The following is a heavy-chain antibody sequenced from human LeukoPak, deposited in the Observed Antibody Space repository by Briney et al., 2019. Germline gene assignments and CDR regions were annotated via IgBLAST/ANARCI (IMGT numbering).Heavy chain of an antibody. CDR3: ARPSMAVAALGAFDI. CDR2: IYYSGST. D-gene: IGHD6-19*01. CDR1: GGSISSYY. V-gene: IGHV4-59*08. J-gene: IGHJ3*02. Sequence: SETLSLTCTVSGGSISSYYWSWIRQPPGKGLEWIGYIYYSGSTNYNPSLKSRVTISVDTSKNQFSLKLSSVTAADTAVYYCARPSMAVAALGAFDIWGQGTMVTVSS.